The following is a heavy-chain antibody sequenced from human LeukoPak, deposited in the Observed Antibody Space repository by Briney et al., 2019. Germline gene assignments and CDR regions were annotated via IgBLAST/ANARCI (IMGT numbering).Heavy chain of an antibody. V-gene: IGHV1-18*01. J-gene: IGHJ5*02. CDR2: ISAYNGNT. Sequence: GASVKVSCKASGYTFTSYGISWVRQAPGQGLEWMGWISAYNGNTNYAQKLQGRVTMTTDTSTSTAYMVLSSLRSEDTAVYYCARETSPNWFDPWGQGTLVTVSS. CDR3: ARETSPNWFDP. CDR1: GYTFTSYG.